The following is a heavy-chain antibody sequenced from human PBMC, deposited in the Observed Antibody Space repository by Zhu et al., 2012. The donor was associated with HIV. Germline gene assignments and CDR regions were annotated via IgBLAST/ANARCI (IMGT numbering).Heavy chain of an antibody. V-gene: IGHV4-34*01. CDR3: ARHWEPGSYWYFDL. CDR1: GGPFSGYY. J-gene: IGHJ2*01. D-gene: IGHD1-26*01. CDR2: INHSGST. Sequence: QVQLQQWGAGLLKPSETLSLTCAVYGGPFSGYYWTWIRQPPGKGLEWIGEINHSGSTSYNPSLKGRVTISADTSKNQFSLKLTSVTAADTAVYYCARHWEPGSYWYFDLWGLAPWSLSPQ.